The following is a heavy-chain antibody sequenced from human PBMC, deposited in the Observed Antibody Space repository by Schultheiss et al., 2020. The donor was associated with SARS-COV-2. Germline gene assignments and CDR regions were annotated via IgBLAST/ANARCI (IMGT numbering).Heavy chain of an antibody. CDR2: ISTSGSTI. Sequence: GGSLRLSCEASGFTFSSYEMNWVRQAPGKGLEWVSYISTSGSTIYYADSVKGRFTISRDNSRDSLYLQMNSLRAEDTALYFCAREKGYCSGGSCWGNFDYWGQGTLVTVSS. CDR1: GFTFSSYE. J-gene: IGHJ4*02. D-gene: IGHD2-15*01. V-gene: IGHV3-48*03. CDR3: AREKGYCSGGSCWGNFDY.